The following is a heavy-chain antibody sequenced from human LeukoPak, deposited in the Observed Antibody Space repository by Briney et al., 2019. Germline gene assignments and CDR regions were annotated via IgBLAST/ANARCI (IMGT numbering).Heavy chain of an antibody. CDR3: ARAPSYCSSTSCFLPKIYYYYGMDV. V-gene: IGHV4-59*01. D-gene: IGHD2-2*01. Sequence: SETLSLTCTVSGGSISSYHWSWIRQPPGKGLEWIGYIYYSGSTNYNPSLKSRVTISVDTSKNQFSLKLSSVTAAGTAVYYCARAPSYCSSTSCFLPKIYYYYGMDVWGQGTTVTVSS. CDR1: GGSISSYH. CDR2: IYYSGST. J-gene: IGHJ6*02.